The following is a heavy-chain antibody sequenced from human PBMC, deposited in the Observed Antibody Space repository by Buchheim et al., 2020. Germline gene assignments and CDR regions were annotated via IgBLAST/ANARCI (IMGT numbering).Heavy chain of an antibody. V-gene: IGHV3-23*01. CDR1: GFTFVNVA. CDR2: SAGTGGAG. Sequence: EVQLLESGGGLVQPGEPLRLSCEASGFTFVNVAMHWFRQAPGKGLEWVSSAGTGGAGFYAESVKGRFSVSRVNSRNTLYLLMTSLRAEDTAIYDCARSRLLDYWGQGT. J-gene: IGHJ4*02. D-gene: IGHD3-10*01. CDR3: ARSRLLDY.